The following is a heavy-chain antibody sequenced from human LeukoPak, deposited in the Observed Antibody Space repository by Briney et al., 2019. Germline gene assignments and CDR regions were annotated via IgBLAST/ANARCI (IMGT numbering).Heavy chain of an antibody. D-gene: IGHD3-22*01. CDR1: GFTFNSYA. V-gene: IGHV3-23*01. CDR3: AKCYYDSSSYCFGAFDI. CDR2: ISGSGGST. Sequence: GGSLRLSCAASGFTFNSYAMSWVRQAPGKGLEWVSAISGSGGSTYYADSVKGRFTISRDNSKNTLYLQMNSLRAEDTAVYYCAKCYYDSSSYCFGAFDIWGQGTMVTVSS. J-gene: IGHJ3*02.